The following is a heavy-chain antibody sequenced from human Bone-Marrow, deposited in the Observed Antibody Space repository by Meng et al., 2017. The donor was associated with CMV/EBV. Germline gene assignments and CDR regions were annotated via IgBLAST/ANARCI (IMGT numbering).Heavy chain of an antibody. V-gene: IGHV3-48*03. CDR1: GFTFSSCE. D-gene: IGHD2-2*01. CDR3: ASLYCSSTSCYPNDFHY. J-gene: IGHJ4*02. CDR2: ISSSGSTI. Sequence: GESLKISCAASGFTFSSCEMNWVRQAPGKGLEWVSYISSSGSTIYYADSVKGRFTISRDNAKNSLYLQMNSLRAEDTAVYYCASLYCSSTSCYPNDFHYWGQGTLVTVSS.